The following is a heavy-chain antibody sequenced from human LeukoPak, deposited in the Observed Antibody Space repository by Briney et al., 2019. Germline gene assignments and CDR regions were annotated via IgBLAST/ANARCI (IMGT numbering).Heavy chain of an antibody. J-gene: IGHJ5*02. CDR3: AGITMVRGVIEVGWFDP. CDR2: IGGSGGSP. D-gene: IGHD3-10*01. CDR1: GFTFNTYA. Sequence: GGSLRLSSEASGFTFNTYAMNWVRQAPGKGLEWVSVIGGSGGSPYYADSVKGRSTISRDNSKNTLYLQMNSLRAEDTAVYYCAGITMVRGVIEVGWFDPWGQGTLVTVSS. V-gene: IGHV3-23*01.